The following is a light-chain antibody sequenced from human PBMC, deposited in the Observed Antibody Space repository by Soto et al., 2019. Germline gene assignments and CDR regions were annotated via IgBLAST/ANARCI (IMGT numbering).Light chain of an antibody. Sequence: EIVLTQSPATLSLSPGERATLSCRASQSVRSYLAWYQQKPGQAPRLIIYDASNSATGIPARFSGSGSGTDFTLTISSLEPEDFAVYYWQQSSNWPLTFGGGTKVDIK. CDR3: QQSSNWPLT. V-gene: IGKV3-11*01. CDR1: QSVRSY. J-gene: IGKJ4*01. CDR2: DAS.